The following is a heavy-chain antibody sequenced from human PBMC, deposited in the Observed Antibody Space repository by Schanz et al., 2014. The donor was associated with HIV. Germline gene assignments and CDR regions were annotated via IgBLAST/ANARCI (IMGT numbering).Heavy chain of an antibody. Sequence: QVQLVESGGGVVQPGRSLRLSCAASGFTFSNYGMHWVRQAPGKGLEWVAVISYDGSNKYYADSVKGRLTISRDNSKNTLFLQMNSLRAEDTAVYYCAKDTFELRNSGVFDWWGQGTLVTVSS. V-gene: IGHV3-30*19. CDR3: AKDTFELRNSGVFDW. CDR1: GFTFSNYG. J-gene: IGHJ4*02. CDR2: ISYDGSNK. D-gene: IGHD2-15*01.